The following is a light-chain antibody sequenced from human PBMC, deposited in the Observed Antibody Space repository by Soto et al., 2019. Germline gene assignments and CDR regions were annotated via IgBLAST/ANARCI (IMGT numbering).Light chain of an antibody. CDR3: QQFNSYPIT. CDR1: QGISSA. CDR2: DAS. J-gene: IGKJ5*01. V-gene: IGKV1-13*02. Sequence: AIQLTQSPSSLSASVGDRVTITCRASQGISSALAWYQQKPGKAPKLLIYDASSLESGAPSRFSGSGSGTDFTLTISSLQPEDCATYYCQQFNSYPITFGQGTRLEIK.